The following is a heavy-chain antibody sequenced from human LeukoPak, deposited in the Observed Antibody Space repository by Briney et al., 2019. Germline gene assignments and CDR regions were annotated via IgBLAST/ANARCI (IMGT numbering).Heavy chain of an antibody. CDR2: IYYSGST. CDR1: GGSISSGGYY. D-gene: IGHD2-15*01. J-gene: IGHJ6*03. Sequence: PSETLSLTCTVSGGSISSGGYYWSWIRQHPGKGLEWIWYIYYSGSTYYNPSLKSRVTISVDTSKNQFSLKLSSVTAADTAVYYCARTGYCSGGSCRLRPTYYYYYYMDVWGKGTTVTVSS. CDR3: ARTGYCSGGSCRLRPTYYYYYYMDV. V-gene: IGHV4-31*03.